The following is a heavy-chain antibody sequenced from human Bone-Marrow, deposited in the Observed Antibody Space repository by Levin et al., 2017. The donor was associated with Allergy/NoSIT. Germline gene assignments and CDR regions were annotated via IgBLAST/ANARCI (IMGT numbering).Heavy chain of an antibody. J-gene: IGHJ6*02. CDR3: ARGDSSSWYGRYYYYGMDG. CDR1: GFTFSSYD. V-gene: IGHV3-13*01. CDR2: IGTAGDT. Sequence: GGSLRLSCAASGFTFSSYDMHWVRQATGKGLEWVSAIGTAGDTYYPGSVKGRFTISRENAKNSLYLQMNSLRAGDTAVYYCARGDSSSWYGRYYYYGMDGWGQGTTVTVSS. D-gene: IGHD6-13*01.